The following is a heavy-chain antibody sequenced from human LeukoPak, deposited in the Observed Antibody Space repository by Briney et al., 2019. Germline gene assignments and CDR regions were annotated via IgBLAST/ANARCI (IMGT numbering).Heavy chain of an antibody. Sequence: GGSLRLSCAASGFTFSSYSMNWVRQTPGKGLEWVSYISSSSSTIYYADSVKGRFTISRDNAKNSLCLQMNSLRAEDTAVYYCARDLGFSSGWYRGGFDYWGQGTLVTVSS. CDR1: GFTFSSYS. D-gene: IGHD6-19*01. J-gene: IGHJ4*02. V-gene: IGHV3-48*04. CDR3: ARDLGFSSGWYRGGFDY. CDR2: ISSSSSTI.